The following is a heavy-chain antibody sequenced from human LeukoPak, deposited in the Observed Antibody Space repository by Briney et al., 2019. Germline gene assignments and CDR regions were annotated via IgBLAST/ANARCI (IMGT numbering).Heavy chain of an antibody. J-gene: IGHJ6*03. CDR1: GYSISSGYY. CDR2: IYHSGST. Sequence: SETLSLTCTVSGYSISSGYYWGWIRQPPGKGLEWIGSIYHSGSTYYNPSLKSRVTISADTSKNQFSLKLSSVTAADTAVYYCTRGSIAYYYMDVWGKGTTVTISS. CDR3: TRGSIAYYYMDV. V-gene: IGHV4-38-2*02. D-gene: IGHD3-22*01.